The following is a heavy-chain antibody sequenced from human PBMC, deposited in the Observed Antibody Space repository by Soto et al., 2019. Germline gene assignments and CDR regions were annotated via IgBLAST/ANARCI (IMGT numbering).Heavy chain of an antibody. V-gene: IGHV3-21*01. Sequence: GGSLRLSCAASGFSFSTYSMNWVRQAPGKGLEWVSSISSSSIYIYYADSVEGRFTISRDNAKNSLFLQMNSLRAEDTAVYYCARGTLIGTAFDYWGQGTLVTVSS. CDR2: ISSSSIYI. CDR1: GFSFSTYS. J-gene: IGHJ4*02. CDR3: ARGTLIGTAFDY. D-gene: IGHD1-7*01.